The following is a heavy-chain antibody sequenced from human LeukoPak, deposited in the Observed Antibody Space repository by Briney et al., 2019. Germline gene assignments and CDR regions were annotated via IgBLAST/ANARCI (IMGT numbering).Heavy chain of an antibody. Sequence: GGSLRLSCAASGFTFSSYAMSWVRQAPGKGLEWVSAISGSGGSTYYADSVKVRFTISRDNSKNTLYLQMNSLRAEDTAVYYCAKRGSDYSDYAAKYFDYWGQGTLVTVSS. V-gene: IGHV3-23*01. CDR1: GFTFSSYA. CDR3: AKRGSDYSDYAAKYFDY. J-gene: IGHJ4*02. D-gene: IGHD4-11*01. CDR2: ISGSGGST.